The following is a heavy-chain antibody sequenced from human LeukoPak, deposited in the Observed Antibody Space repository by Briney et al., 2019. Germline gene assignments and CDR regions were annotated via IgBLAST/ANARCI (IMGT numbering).Heavy chain of an antibody. Sequence: GGSLRLSCVASGFTFSSYWMSWVRQAPGKGLEWVANIKQDGSEKYYVDSVKGRFTISRDNANNSLYLQMNSLRAEDTAVYYCAKPGREGGSYPSGAFDIWGQGTMVTVSS. CDR3: AKPGREGGSYPSGAFDI. V-gene: IGHV3-7*03. D-gene: IGHD1-26*01. J-gene: IGHJ3*02. CDR1: GFTFSSYW. CDR2: IKQDGSEK.